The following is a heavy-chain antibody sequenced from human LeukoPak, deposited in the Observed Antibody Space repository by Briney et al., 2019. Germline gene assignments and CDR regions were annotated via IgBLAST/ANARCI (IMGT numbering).Heavy chain of an antibody. CDR1: GFTFTNAW. D-gene: IGHD3-10*01. V-gene: IGHV3-15*01. CDR3: GLGLEFRGVNTPCY. J-gene: IGHJ4*02. Sequence: PGGSLRLSCATSGFTFTNAWMTWVRQAPGKGLEWVGRIKSKSDDGTIDYAAPVKARFAIRTDESKSTMYLQMNSLQTEDTRVYYCGLGLEFRGVNTPCYWGQGTLVTVSS. CDR2: IKSKSDDGTI.